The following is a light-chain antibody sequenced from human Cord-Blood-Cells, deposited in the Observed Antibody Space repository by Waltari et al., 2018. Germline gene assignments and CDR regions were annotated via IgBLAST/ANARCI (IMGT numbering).Light chain of an antibody. J-gene: IGKJ2*01. CDR1: QSISSW. CDR3: QEYNSYPYT. CDR2: KAS. Sequence: DIQMTQSPSTLSASVGDRVTITCRASQSISSWLAWYQQKPGKAPKLLIYKASSLESGVPSRFSGSGSGTEFTLTISSLQPDDFATYYCQEYNSYPYTFGQGTKLEIK. V-gene: IGKV1-5*03.